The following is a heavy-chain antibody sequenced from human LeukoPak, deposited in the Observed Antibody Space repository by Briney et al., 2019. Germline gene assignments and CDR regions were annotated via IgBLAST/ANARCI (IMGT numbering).Heavy chain of an antibody. V-gene: IGHV3-11*05. CDR2: ISGGSSDT. CDR3: ARGRYQLLL. J-gene: IGHJ4*02. CDR1: GLTFSNYY. Sequence: PGGSLRLSCAASGLTFSNYYMSWIRQAPGKGLEWVSYISGGSSDTNYADSVRGRFTISRDNPNNSLYLQVNSLRADDTAVYYCARGRYQLLLRGQGTLVTVSS. D-gene: IGHD2-2*01.